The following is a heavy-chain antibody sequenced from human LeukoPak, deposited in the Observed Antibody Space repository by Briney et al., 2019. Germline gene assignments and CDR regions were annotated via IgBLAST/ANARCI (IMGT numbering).Heavy chain of an antibody. J-gene: IGHJ6*02. CDR2: IYNSGTT. CDR1: GGSISRSSYY. V-gene: IGHV4-39*01. Sequence: SETLSLTCTVSGGSISRSSYYWGWIRQPPGKGLEWIGTIYNSGTTYYNPSLKSRVTISVDTSKNQFSLRLSSVTAADTAVYYCARGYPCGGTSCYLDYYYYYGMDVWGQGTTVTVSS. CDR3: ARGYPCGGTSCYLDYYYYYGMDV. D-gene: IGHD2-2*01.